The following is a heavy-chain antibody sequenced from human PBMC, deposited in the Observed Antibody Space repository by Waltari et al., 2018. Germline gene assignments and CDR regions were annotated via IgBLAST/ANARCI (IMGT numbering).Heavy chain of an antibody. CDR1: GYTFTGYY. CDR2: INPNSGGT. V-gene: IGHV1-2*06. Sequence: QVQLVQSGAEVTKTGASVKVSCKSSGYTFTGYYMHWLRQARGPGLEWMGRINPNSGGTNYAQKFQGMVTRTRDTSISTAYMELSRLRSDDTAVYYCARSPGYYYDSSGYTPLLRWGQGTLVTVSS. D-gene: IGHD3-22*01. J-gene: IGHJ4*02. CDR3: ARSPGYYYDSSGYTPLLR.